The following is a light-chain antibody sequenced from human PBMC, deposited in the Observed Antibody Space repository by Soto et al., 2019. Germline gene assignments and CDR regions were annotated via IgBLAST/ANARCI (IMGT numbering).Light chain of an antibody. Sequence: QTVVTQEPSFSVSPGRTVTLTCGLSSGSVSTSYYPSWYQQAPGQAPRTLIYNTNIRSSGVPDRFSGSILGNKAALTITGAQAADEGDYYCVLYMGSGTWVFGGGTKLTVL. CDR3: VLYMGSGTWV. J-gene: IGLJ3*02. V-gene: IGLV8-61*01. CDR1: SGSVSTSYY. CDR2: NTN.